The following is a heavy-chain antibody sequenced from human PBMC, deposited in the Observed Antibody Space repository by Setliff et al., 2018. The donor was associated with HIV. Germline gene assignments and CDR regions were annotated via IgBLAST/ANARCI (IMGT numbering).Heavy chain of an antibody. V-gene: IGHV4-59*01. Sequence: SETLSLTCSVSGGSISGYYWNWIRQPPGKGLEWIGCIYYSGRTTYNSSLKSRVTISLDTSKKQFSLKLDSVTAADTAVYYGARGLMSYNFWGGRNDYHYMDVWGKGTTVTVSS. CDR1: GGSISGYY. D-gene: IGHD3-3*01. CDR3: ARGLMSYNFWGGRNDYHYMDV. CDR2: IYYSGRT. J-gene: IGHJ6*03.